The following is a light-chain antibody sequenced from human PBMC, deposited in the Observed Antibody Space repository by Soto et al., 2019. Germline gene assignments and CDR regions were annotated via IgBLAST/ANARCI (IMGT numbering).Light chain of an antibody. CDR2: KAS. J-gene: IGKJ1*01. Sequence: DIQMTQSPSTLSASIGDRVTITCRASQSISTWLAWYQQKPGKTPNXLIYKASRLETGVPSRFSANGSGTEFTINISSLQPDDGETYYGQQYSSSSRTFGPGTKVEIK. V-gene: IGKV1-5*03. CDR1: QSISTW. CDR3: QQYSSSSRT.